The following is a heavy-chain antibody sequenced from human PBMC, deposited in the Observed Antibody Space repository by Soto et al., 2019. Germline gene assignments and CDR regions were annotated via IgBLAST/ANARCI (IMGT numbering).Heavy chain of an antibody. Sequence: QVQLMQSGAEVKKPGASVKVSCKASGDTFTDYYIHWVRQAPGQGLEWMGTVNPSGGHTTYAQHVQARVTMTRDTSTSTPNMKLTSLTSDDTAIYYCARGGHVVVVTAALDYWGQGTLVTVSS. J-gene: IGHJ4*02. D-gene: IGHD2-21*02. CDR2: VNPSGGHT. CDR3: ARGGHVVVVTAALDY. CDR1: GDTFTDYY. V-gene: IGHV1-46*01.